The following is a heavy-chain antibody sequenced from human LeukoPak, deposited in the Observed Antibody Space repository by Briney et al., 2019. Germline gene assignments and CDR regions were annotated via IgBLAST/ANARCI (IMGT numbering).Heavy chain of an antibody. V-gene: IGHV4-30-2*01. D-gene: IGHD3-22*01. Sequence: ASQTLSLTCAVSGGSISSGGYSWSWIRQPPGKGLEWIGYIYHSGSTYYNPSLKSRVTISVARSKNQFSLKLSSVTAADTAVYYCARGEDYYDSSGPNPLFDYWGQGTLVTVSS. CDR3: ARGEDYYDSSGPNPLFDY. CDR1: GGSISSGGYS. CDR2: IYHSGST. J-gene: IGHJ4*02.